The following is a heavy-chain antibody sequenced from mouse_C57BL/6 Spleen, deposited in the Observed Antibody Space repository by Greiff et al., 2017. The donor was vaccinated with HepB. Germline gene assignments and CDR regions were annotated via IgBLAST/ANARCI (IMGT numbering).Heavy chain of an antibody. D-gene: IGHD1-1*01. J-gene: IGHJ1*03. CDR3: ARSSYYYGSSNWYFDV. CDR2: IDPSDSET. CDR1: GYTFTSYW. Sequence: QVQLQQPGAELVRPGSSVKLSCKASGYTFTSYWMHWVKQRPIQGLEWIGNIDPSDSETHYNQKFKDKATLTVDKSSSTAYMQLSSLTSEDSAVYYCARSSYYYGSSNWYFDVWGTGTTVTVSS. V-gene: IGHV1-52*01.